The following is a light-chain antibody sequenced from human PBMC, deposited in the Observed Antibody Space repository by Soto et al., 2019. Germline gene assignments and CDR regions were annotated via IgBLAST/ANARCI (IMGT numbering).Light chain of an antibody. J-gene: IGKJ1*01. CDR3: QQYSNSSWT. CDR1: QSVSSSY. Sequence: EIVLTQSPGTLSLSPGERATLSCRASQSVSSSYLAWYQQKPGQAPRLLIYGTSSRATAIPDRFSGSGSGTDFTLTISSLEPEDFAVYYCQQYSNSSWTFGQGTKVEIK. CDR2: GTS. V-gene: IGKV3-20*01.